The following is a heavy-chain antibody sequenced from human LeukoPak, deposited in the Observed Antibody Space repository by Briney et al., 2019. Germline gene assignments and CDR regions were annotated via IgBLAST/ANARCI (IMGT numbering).Heavy chain of an antibody. CDR2: ISGSGGSA. J-gene: IGHJ4*02. Sequence: GRSLRLSCAASGFTFTNYAINWVRQAPGKGLEWVSSISGSGGSAIYADSVKGRFTISRDNSKNTVRLQMNSLRADDTAVYFCARRYCTSTSCYNFDYWGQGTLVTVSS. D-gene: IGHD2-2*01. CDR3: ARRYCTSTSCYNFDY. CDR1: GFTFTNYA. V-gene: IGHV3-23*01.